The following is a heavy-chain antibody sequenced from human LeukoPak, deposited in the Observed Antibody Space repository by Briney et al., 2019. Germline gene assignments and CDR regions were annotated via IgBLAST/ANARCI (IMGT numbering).Heavy chain of an antibody. Sequence: GGSLRLSCAASGFTFDDYAMHWVRQAPGKGLEWVSLISGDGGSTYYADSVKGRFTISRDNSKNSLYLQMNSLRTEDTALYYCAKDLYSSSSAPGLSFDYWGQGTLVTVSS. J-gene: IGHJ4*02. D-gene: IGHD6-6*01. CDR1: GFTFDDYA. V-gene: IGHV3-43*02. CDR3: AKDLYSSSSAPGLSFDY. CDR2: ISGDGGST.